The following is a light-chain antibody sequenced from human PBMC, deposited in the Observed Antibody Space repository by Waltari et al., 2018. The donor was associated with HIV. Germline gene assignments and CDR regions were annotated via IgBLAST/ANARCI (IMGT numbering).Light chain of an antibody. Sequence: DIQMTLSPSSLSASVGDTVTITCRASQGISSYLNWFQEKPGKAPKLLIYAATTLQSGVPSRFSGSGSGTEFTLTISSLQPEDFAAYYCLQHNSIPYSFGQGTKVEIK. CDR2: AAT. V-gene: IGKV1-17*01. CDR3: LQHNSIPYS. J-gene: IGKJ2*03. CDR1: QGISSY.